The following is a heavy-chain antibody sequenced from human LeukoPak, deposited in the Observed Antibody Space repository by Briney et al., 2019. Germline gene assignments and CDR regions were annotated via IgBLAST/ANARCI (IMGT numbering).Heavy chain of an antibody. V-gene: IGHV3-53*01. Sequence: GGSLTLSCAASGFTVSINYMRWVCQAPEKGLEWVSVIYSGGSNYYADSGKGRFTLSRDNSKNTLYLQMNSLRAEDTAMYYCARDHCSGGSCYYFDYWGEGTLVTVSS. CDR2: IYSGGSN. J-gene: IGHJ4*02. CDR3: ARDHCSGGSCYYFDY. CDR1: GFTVSINY. D-gene: IGHD2-15*01.